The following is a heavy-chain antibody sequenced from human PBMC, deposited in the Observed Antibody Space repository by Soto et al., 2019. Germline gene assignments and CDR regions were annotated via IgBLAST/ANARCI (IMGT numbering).Heavy chain of an antibody. Sequence: QVQLVESGGGLVKPGGSLRLSCVASGFSISDDYMTWIRQAPGKGLEWVSHISSSSIYTSYAHSVKGRFTISRDNAKNSLYLQMNSLTSEETAVYYCARDSGSSKYGLDVWGQGTTVIVSS. V-gene: IGHV3-11*06. J-gene: IGHJ6*02. D-gene: IGHD6-13*01. CDR1: GFSISDDY. CDR2: ISSSSIYT. CDR3: ARDSGSSKYGLDV.